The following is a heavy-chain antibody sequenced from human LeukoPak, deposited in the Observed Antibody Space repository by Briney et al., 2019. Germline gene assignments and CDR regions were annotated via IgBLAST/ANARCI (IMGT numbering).Heavy chain of an antibody. CDR2: IYDSGST. CDR3: ARVIVGYQARGGWFDP. V-gene: IGHV4-30-2*01. Sequence: SETLSLTCAVSGGSISSGGYSWSWLRQPPGKGLEWIGYIYDSGSTYSNPSLKSRVAMSVDRSRNQYSLKLCSVTAADTAVYYCARVIVGYQARGGWFDPWGQGTLVAVSS. J-gene: IGHJ5*02. CDR1: GGSISSGGYS. D-gene: IGHD2/OR15-2a*01.